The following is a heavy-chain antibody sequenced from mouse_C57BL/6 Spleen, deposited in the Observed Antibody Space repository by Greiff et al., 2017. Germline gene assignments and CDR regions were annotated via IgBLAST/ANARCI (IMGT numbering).Heavy chain of an antibody. D-gene: IGHD6-5*01. J-gene: IGHJ1*03. CDR2: IYPGSGNT. CDR3: ARRAYAGGYFDV. CDR1: GYSFTSYY. V-gene: IGHV1-66*01. Sequence: QVQLQQSGPELVKPGASVKISCKASGYSFTSYYIHWVKQRPGQGLEWIGWIYPGSGNTKYNEKFKGTATLTADTSSSTAYMQLSSLTSEDSAVYYCARRAYAGGYFDVWGTGTTVTVSS.